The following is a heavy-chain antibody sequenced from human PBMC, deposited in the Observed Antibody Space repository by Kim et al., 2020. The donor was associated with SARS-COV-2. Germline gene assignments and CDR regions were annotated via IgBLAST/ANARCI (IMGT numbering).Heavy chain of an antibody. CDR3: ARARGSITIFGVAPPGYYYYGMDV. Sequence: TLSLTCTVSGGSISSGGYYWSWIRQHPGNCLEWIGYIYYSGSTYYNPSLKSRVTISVDTSKNQFSLKLSSVTAADTAVYYFARARGSITIFGVAPPGYYYYGMDVWGQGTTVTVSS. V-gene: IGHV4-31*03. J-gene: IGHJ6*02. D-gene: IGHD3-3*01. CDR1: GGSISSGGYY. CDR2: IYYSGST.